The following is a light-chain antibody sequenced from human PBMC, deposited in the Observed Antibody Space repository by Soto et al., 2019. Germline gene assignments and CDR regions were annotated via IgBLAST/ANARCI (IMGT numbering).Light chain of an antibody. CDR1: QHIDFY. CDR3: QESYTLRLT. J-gene: IGKJ3*01. V-gene: IGKV1-39*01. CDR2: GAS. Sequence: DIQMTQSPSSLSASVGDRVTISCRASQHIDFYLNWYQQRPGKAPNLLIYGASSLQSVVPSRFSGSGSGTDFTLTISSLQPEDFATYYCQESYTLRLTFGPGTTVDV.